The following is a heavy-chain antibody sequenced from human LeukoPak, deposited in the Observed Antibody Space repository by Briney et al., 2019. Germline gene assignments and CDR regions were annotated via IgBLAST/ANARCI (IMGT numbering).Heavy chain of an antibody. CDR3: ARASYYYDSSGYPGYYFDY. CDR2: INPNSGGA. J-gene: IGHJ4*02. Sequence: ASVWVSSAASGYTFTDYYMHWVRQAPGQGLEWMGWINPNSGGANYTQKFQGRVTMITDTSTSTAYMELSRLRSDATAVYYCARASYYYDSSGYPGYYFDYWGQGTLVTVSS. CDR1: GYTFTDYY. V-gene: IGHV1-2*02. D-gene: IGHD3-22*01.